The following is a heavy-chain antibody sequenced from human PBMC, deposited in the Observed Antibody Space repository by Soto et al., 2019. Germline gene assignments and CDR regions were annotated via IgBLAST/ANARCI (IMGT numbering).Heavy chain of an antibody. Sequence: EVQLLESGGGLVQPGGSLRLSCVGSGFTFSSYDMTWVRQAPGKGLEWVSSFSFYGRRDNTYYVDSVKGRFTISTDNSRNTVYLQMDNLRVEDTAVYYCAKSLYNDHGGPNDHWGQGTLVTVSS. CDR2: FSFYGRRDNT. V-gene: IGHV3-23*01. D-gene: IGHD1-1*01. CDR3: AKSLYNDHGGPNDH. J-gene: IGHJ4*02. CDR1: GFTFSSYD.